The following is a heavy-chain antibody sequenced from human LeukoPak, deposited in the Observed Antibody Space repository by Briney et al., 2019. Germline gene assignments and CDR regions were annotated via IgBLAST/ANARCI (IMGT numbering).Heavy chain of an antibody. V-gene: IGHV1-3*03. D-gene: IGHD2-2*01. J-gene: IGHJ5*02. CDR1: GYSFTSYA. CDR2: INAGNGNT. CDR3: ARDSTAIVGNGNWFDP. Sequence: ASVKVSCKASGYSFTSYAIHWVRQAPGQRLEWMGWINAGNGNTKYSQEFQDRVTITRDTSASTAYMELSSLRSEDTAVYYCARDSTAIVGNGNWFDPWGQGTLVTVSS.